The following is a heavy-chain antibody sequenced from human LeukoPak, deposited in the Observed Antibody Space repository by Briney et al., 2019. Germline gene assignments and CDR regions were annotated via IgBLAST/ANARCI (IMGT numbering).Heavy chain of an antibody. Sequence: SVKVSCKASGGTFSSYAVSWVRQAPGQGLEWMGRIIPILGIANYAQKFQGRVTITADKSTSTAYMELSSLRSEDTAVYYCARAAYCGGDCYDNWFDPWGQGTLVTVSS. D-gene: IGHD2-21*02. CDR2: IIPILGIA. J-gene: IGHJ5*02. CDR1: GGTFSSYA. V-gene: IGHV1-69*04. CDR3: ARAAYCGGDCYDNWFDP.